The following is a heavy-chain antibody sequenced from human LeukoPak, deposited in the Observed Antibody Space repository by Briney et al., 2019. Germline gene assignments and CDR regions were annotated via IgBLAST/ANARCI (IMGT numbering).Heavy chain of an antibody. CDR2: IYYSGST. V-gene: IGHV4-39*01. D-gene: IGHD3-9*01. J-gene: IGHJ6*02. CDR1: GGSISSSSYY. Sequence: SETLSLTCTVSGGSISSSSYYWGWLRQPPGKGLEWIGSIYYSGSTYYNPSLKSRVTISVDTSKNQFSLKLSSVTAADTAVYYCARSSLLDFDRYGMDVWDQGTTVTVSS. CDR3: ARSSLLDFDRYGMDV.